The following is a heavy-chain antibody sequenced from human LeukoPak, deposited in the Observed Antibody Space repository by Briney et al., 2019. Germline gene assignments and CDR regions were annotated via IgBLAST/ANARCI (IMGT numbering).Heavy chain of an antibody. CDR2: ISGSSSGSTSIT. J-gene: IGHJ4*02. V-gene: IGHV3-48*04. CDR3: ARDFWSGYYTED. CDR1: GIIFSTYA. D-gene: IGHD3-3*01. Sequence: GGSLRLSCEFSGIIFSTYAMNWVRQAPGKGLEWISYISGSSSGSTSITQYADSVKGRFAISRDNAKNSLHLQMDSLSAEDTAVYYCARDFWSGYYTEDWGQGALVIVSS.